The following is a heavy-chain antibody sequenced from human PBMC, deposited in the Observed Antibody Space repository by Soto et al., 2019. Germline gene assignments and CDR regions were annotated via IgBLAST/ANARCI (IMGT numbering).Heavy chain of an antibody. CDR3: ARGRGHTYDHHGMDV. D-gene: IGHD5-12*01. CDR2: MNPNSGNT. V-gene: IGHV1-8*02. J-gene: IGHJ6*02. Sequence: ASVKVSCKAAGYTFTSYDIHWVRQAAGQGLEWMGWMNPNSGNTATAKKFLGRVALTRSTSISTAYTELRNVISDDTAVYFCARGRGHTYDHHGMDVWGQGTTVTVSS. CDR1: GYTFTSYD.